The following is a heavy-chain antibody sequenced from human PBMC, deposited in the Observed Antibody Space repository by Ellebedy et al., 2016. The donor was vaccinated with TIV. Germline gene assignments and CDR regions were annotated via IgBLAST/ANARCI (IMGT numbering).Heavy chain of an antibody. CDR2: TSYDGRAK. D-gene: IGHD3-22*01. CDR3: AKGWAGNYNGNSGPRYMDV. Sequence: PGGSLRLSCVASGFTFSNYDMHWVRQAPGTGLEWVTVTSYDGRAKYYADSVKGRFTISRDNSKNTLYLQMNSLRAEDTAVYYCAKGWAGNYNGNSGPRYMDVWGQGTTVTVSS. V-gene: IGHV3-30*18. CDR1: GFTFSNYD. J-gene: IGHJ6*02.